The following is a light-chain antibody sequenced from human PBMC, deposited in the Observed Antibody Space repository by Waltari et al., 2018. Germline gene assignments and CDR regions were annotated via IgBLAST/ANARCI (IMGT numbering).Light chain of an antibody. CDR3: QQYYGVPLT. V-gene: IGKV4-1*01. Sequence: DIVMTQSPDFLAVSLGERATINCKSSQSVLYSANNKDYLAWYQQKPGQPPKLLIYWASTRESGVHDRFSGSGSGTDFTLTISSLQAEDVAVYYCQQYYGVPLTFGGGTKVEIK. CDR1: QSVLYSANNKDY. J-gene: IGKJ4*01. CDR2: WAS.